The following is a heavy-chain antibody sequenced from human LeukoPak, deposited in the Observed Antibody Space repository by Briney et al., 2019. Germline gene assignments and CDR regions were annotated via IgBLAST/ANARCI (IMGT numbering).Heavy chain of an antibody. CDR2: IYYSGST. D-gene: IGHD1-26*01. CDR3: ARDREENIDAFDI. Sequence: SETLSLICTVSGGSISSYYWSWIRQPPGKGLEWIGYIYYSGSTNYNPSLKSRVTISVDTSKNQFSLKLSSVTAADTAVYYCARDREENIDAFDIWGQGTMVTVSS. V-gene: IGHV4-59*01. CDR1: GGSISSYY. J-gene: IGHJ3*02.